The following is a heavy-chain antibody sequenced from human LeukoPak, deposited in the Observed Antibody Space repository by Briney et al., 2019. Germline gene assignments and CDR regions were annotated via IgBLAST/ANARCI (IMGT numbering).Heavy chain of an antibody. CDR1: GGSFSGYY. V-gene: IGHV4-34*01. Sequence: SETLSLTCAVYGGSFSGYYWSWIRQPPGKGLEGMGEINNSGSTTNNPPLMSGVTISVDTSKNQFSLKLNSVTAADTALYYCARRKNYVWGSYRYAFDIWGQGTMVTVSS. CDR2: INNSGST. D-gene: IGHD3-16*02. J-gene: IGHJ3*02. CDR3: ARRKNYVWGSYRYAFDI.